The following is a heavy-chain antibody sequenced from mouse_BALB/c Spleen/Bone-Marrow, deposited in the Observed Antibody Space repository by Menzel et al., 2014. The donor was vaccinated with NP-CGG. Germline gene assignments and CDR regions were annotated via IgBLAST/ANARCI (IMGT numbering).Heavy chain of an antibody. J-gene: IGHJ2*01. D-gene: IGHD1-1*01. CDR1: GYIFTTYN. CDR2: IDPYNGDA. Sequence: EVKLQESGPELVKPGASVKVSCKASGYIFTTYNMYWMKQSHGKSLEWIGYIDPYNGDATYNQKFKGKATLTVDKSSSTACLHLNSLTSEDSAVYYCAKGVVSDYWGQGTTLTVSS. CDR3: AKGVVSDY. V-gene: IGHV1S135*01.